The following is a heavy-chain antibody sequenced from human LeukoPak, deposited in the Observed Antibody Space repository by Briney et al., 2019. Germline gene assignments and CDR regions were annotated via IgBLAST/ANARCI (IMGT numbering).Heavy chain of an antibody. V-gene: IGHV3-9*01. Sequence: GGSLRLSCAASGFTFDDYAMHWVRQAPGKGLEWVSGISWNSGSIGYADSVKGRFTISRDNAKNSLYLQMNSLRAEDTAVYYCARDRVGYAWGSPYDAFDIWGQGTMVTVSS. J-gene: IGHJ3*02. CDR1: GFTFDDYA. CDR2: ISWNSGSI. D-gene: IGHD3-16*01. CDR3: ARDRVGYAWGSPYDAFDI.